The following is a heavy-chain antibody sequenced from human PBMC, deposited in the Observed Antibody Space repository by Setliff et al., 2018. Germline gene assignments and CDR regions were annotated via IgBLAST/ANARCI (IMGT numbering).Heavy chain of an antibody. CDR1: GFTFSDHY. CDR2: FRNRANGYTT. D-gene: IGHD1-1*01. V-gene: IGHV3-72*01. J-gene: IGHJ4*02. CDR3: VCGNVYNPFDY. Sequence: GGSLRLSCAASGFTFSDHYMDWVRQAPGKGLEWVGRFRNRANGYTTEYAASVKGRFTISRDDSKSIAYLRMNSLKIEDTAVYYCVCGNVYNPFDYWGQGTLVTVSS.